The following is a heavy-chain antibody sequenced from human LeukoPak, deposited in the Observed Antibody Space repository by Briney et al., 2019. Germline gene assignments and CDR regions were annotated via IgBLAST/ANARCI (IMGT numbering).Heavy chain of an antibody. Sequence: GRSLRLSCVASGFTFSSYTMHWVRQAPGKGLEWVAIISYDGSKKFYADSVKGRFTISRDNSKNTLYLQMSSLRAEDTAVYYCSRDLGDNGYWGQGTLVIVSS. CDR1: GFTFSSYT. J-gene: IGHJ4*02. V-gene: IGHV3-30*04. D-gene: IGHD4-23*01. CDR3: SRDLGDNGY. CDR2: ISYDGSKK.